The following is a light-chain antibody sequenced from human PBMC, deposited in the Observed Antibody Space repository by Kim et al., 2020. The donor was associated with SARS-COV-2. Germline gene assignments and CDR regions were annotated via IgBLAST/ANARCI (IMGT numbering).Light chain of an antibody. CDR2: YDS. V-gene: IGLV3-21*04. J-gene: IGLJ2*01. CDR3: QVWDSSSDLHVV. CDR1: NIGSKS. Sequence: PGKTARITSGGNNIGSKSVHWYQQKPGQAPVLVIYYDSDRPSGIPERFSGSNSGNTATLTISRVEAGDEADYYCQVWDSSSDLHVVFGGGTQLTVL.